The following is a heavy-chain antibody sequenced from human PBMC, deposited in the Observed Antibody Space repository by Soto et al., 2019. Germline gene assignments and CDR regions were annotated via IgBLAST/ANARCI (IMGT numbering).Heavy chain of an antibody. V-gene: IGHV3-33*01. CDR1: GFTFSSYG. J-gene: IGHJ3*02. Sequence: QVQLVESGGGVVQPGRSLRLSCAASGFTFSSYGMHWVRQAPGKGLEWVAVIWYDGSNKYYADSVKGRFTISRDNSKNTLYLQMNSLRAEDTAVYYCAREVSRGVTNWANAFDIWGQGTMVTVSS. CDR2: IWYDGSNK. CDR3: AREVSRGVTNWANAFDI. D-gene: IGHD1-1*01.